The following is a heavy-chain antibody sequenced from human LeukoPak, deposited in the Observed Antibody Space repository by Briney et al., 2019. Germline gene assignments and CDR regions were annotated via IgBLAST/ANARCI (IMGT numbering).Heavy chain of an antibody. CDR3: AGEVLDDYYYYGMDV. V-gene: IGHV4-4*07. D-gene: IGHD2-2*03. CDR2: IYTSGST. J-gene: IGHJ6*02. Sequence: PSETLSLTCTVAGGSVSSYYWSWIRQPAGKGLEWIGRIYTSGSTNYNPSLKSRVTMSVDTSKNQFSLKLSSVTAADTAVYYCAGEVLDDYYYYGMDVWGQGTTVTVSS. CDR1: GGSVSSYY.